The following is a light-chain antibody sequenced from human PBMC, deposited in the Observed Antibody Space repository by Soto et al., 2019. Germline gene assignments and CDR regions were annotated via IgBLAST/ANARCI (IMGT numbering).Light chain of an antibody. Sequence: DIQMTQSPSTLSASVGDSVTITCRASQDINRWLAWYQQKPGKAPKLLIYDASSLESGVPSRFSGSGSGTEFTLTISSLQPDDFATYYCQQYNSYSPTTFGQGTKVDIK. CDR3: QQYNSYSPTT. J-gene: IGKJ1*01. V-gene: IGKV1-5*01. CDR2: DAS. CDR1: QDINRW.